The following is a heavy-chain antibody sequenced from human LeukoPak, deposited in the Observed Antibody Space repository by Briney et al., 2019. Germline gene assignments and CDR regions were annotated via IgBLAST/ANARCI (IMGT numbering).Heavy chain of an antibody. D-gene: IGHD1-26*01. Sequence: PGGSLRLSCATSGFTFSSFWMHWVRQAPGKGLVWVSRINTDGSNAIYADSVKGRFTISRDNAKNTLYLQMNSLRADDTAVCFCARDQSIAGPTTADYWGQGTLVTVSS. CDR3: ARDQSIAGPTTADY. J-gene: IGHJ4*02. CDR2: INTDGSNA. V-gene: IGHV3-74*01. CDR1: GFTFSSFW.